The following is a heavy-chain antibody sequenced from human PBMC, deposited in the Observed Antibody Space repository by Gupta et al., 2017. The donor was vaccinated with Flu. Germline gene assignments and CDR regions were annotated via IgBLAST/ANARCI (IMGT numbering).Heavy chain of an antibody. Sequence: QVQLQESGPGLVKPSETLSLTCPVSGGSISSYYWSWIRQLPGKGLEWIGYIYYCGSTNYNPSLKSGVTISVDTSKNPFSLLLSSVTAADTAVYYCARDRYCSGGSCYSSAFDIWGQGTMVTVSS. CDR3: ARDRYCSGGSCYSSAFDI. CDR2: IYYCGST. D-gene: IGHD2-15*01. J-gene: IGHJ3*02. CDR1: GGSISSYY. V-gene: IGHV4-59*01.